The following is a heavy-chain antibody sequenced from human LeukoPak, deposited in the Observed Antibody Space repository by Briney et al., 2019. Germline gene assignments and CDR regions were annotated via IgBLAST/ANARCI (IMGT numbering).Heavy chain of an antibody. CDR3: ARDSGTLYYYYYYMDV. CDR2: INPSGGST. Sequence: ASVKVSCKASGYTFTSYYMHWVRQAPGQGLEWMGIINPSGGSTSYAQKFQGRVTMTRDTSISTAYMELSRLTSDDTAVYYCARDSGTLYYYYYYMDVWGTGTTVTVSS. J-gene: IGHJ6*03. D-gene: IGHD1-26*01. V-gene: IGHV1-46*01. CDR1: GYTFTSYY.